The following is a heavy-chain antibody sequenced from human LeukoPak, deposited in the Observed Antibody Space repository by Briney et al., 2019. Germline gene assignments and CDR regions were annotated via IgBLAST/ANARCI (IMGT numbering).Heavy chain of an antibody. CDR3: ATAYGSGRPQGY. Sequence: ASVKVSCKVSGYTLTELSMHWVRQAPGKGLEWMGGFDPEDGETIYAQKFQGRVTMTEDTSTVTAYMELSSLRSEDTAVYYCATAYGSGRPQGYWGQGTLVTVSS. V-gene: IGHV1-24*01. D-gene: IGHD3-10*01. CDR2: FDPEDGET. J-gene: IGHJ4*02. CDR1: GYTLTELS.